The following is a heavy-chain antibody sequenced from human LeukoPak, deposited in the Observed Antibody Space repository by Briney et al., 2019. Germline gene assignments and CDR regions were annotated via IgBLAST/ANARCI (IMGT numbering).Heavy chain of an antibody. J-gene: IGHJ4*02. V-gene: IGHV4-38-2*02. D-gene: IGHD3-22*01. CDR1: GYSISSGYY. CDR3: ARAGYYYDSSGYYSFDY. Sequence: SETLSLTCTVSGYSISSGYYWGWIRQPPGKGLEWIGSIYYSGSTNYNPSLKSRVTISVDTSKNQFSLKLSSVTAADTAVYYCARAGYYYDSSGYYSFDYWGQGTLVTVSS. CDR2: IYYSGST.